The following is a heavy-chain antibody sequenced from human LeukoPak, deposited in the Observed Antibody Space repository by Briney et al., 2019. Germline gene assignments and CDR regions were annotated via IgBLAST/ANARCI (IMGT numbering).Heavy chain of an antibody. D-gene: IGHD6-6*01. J-gene: IGHJ4*02. CDR1: GGSFTDYY. V-gene: IGHV4-34*01. CDR3: ARAGRSTSSRALHY. Sequence: PSETLSLTCAISGGSFTDYYWSWIRQPPGKGLEWIWDNNESGTTNSSPSLKSRVVISLDTSKSQVSLELSPVTGSDTATNFCARAGRSTSSRALHYWGQGGLVAV. CDR2: NNESGTT.